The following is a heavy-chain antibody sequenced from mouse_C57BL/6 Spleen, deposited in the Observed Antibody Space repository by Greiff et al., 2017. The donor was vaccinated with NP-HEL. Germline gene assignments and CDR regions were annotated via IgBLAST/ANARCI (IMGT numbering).Heavy chain of an antibody. D-gene: IGHD2-10*02. J-gene: IGHJ2*01. CDR2: IDPSDSYT. Sequence: QVQLQQPGAELVRPGTSVKLSCTASGYTFTSYWMHWVKQRPGQGLEWIGVIDPSDSYTNYNQKFQGKATLTVDTSSSTAYMQLSSLTSEDSAVYDGARGYGSNPKDYWGKGTTLTVSS. CDR3: ARGYGSNPKDY. V-gene: IGHV1-59*01. CDR1: GYTFTSYW.